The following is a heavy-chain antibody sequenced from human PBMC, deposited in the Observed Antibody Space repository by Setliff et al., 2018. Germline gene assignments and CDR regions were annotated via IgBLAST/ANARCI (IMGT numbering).Heavy chain of an antibody. J-gene: IGHJ5*02. Sequence: PGESLKISCKGSGYSFSNYWIGWVRQMPGKGLEWMGIVYPGDSDTRYSPSSEGQVTISADKSISTAYLQWRSLKASDTAMYYCARGRRDGYKGGFDPWGQGTLVTVSS. D-gene: IGHD5-12*01. CDR3: ARGRRDGYKGGFDP. CDR1: GYSFSNYW. CDR2: VYPGDSDT. V-gene: IGHV5-51*01.